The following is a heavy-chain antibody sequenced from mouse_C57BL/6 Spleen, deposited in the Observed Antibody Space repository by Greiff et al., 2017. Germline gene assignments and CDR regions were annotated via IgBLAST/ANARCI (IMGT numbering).Heavy chain of an antibody. Sequence: EVQLQESGPGLVKPSQSLSLTCSVTGYSITSGYYWNWIRQFPGNKLGWMGYISYDGSNNYNPSLKNRISITRDTSKNQFFLKLNSVTTEDTATYYCARRSSLSGAMDYWGQGTSVTVSS. CDR3: ARRSSLSGAMDY. CDR1: GYSITSGYY. J-gene: IGHJ4*01. D-gene: IGHD4-1*01. CDR2: ISYDGSN. V-gene: IGHV3-6*01.